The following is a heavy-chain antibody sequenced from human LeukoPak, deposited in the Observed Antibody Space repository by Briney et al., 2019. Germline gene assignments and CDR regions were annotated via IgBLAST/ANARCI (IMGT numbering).Heavy chain of an antibody. CDR3: ATDSYYGSGSQS. J-gene: IGHJ4*01. D-gene: IGHD3-10*01. V-gene: IGHV1-2*02. CDR1: GGTFSSYA. CDR2: INPNSGGT. Sequence: ASVKVSCKASGGTFSSYAISWVRQAPGQGLEWMGWINPNSGGTNSAQKFQGRVTMTRDTSISTAYMELSSLRSEDTAVYYCATDSYYGSGSQSWGQGTLVTVSS.